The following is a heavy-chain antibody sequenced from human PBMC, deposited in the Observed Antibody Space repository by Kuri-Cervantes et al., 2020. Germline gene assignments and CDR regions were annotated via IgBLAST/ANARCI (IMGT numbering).Heavy chain of an antibody. D-gene: IGHD3-22*01. Sequence: GGSLRLSCAASGFTFSAYGMHWVRQAPGKGPEWAAYIRNDGGDKYYAVSVKGRFTISRDNSKNTLYVQVNSLRAEDTAVYYCAKGGYYSTDAFDIWGQGTMVTVSS. CDR1: GFTFSAYG. V-gene: IGHV3-30*02. CDR3: AKGGYYSTDAFDI. J-gene: IGHJ3*02. CDR2: IRNDGGDK.